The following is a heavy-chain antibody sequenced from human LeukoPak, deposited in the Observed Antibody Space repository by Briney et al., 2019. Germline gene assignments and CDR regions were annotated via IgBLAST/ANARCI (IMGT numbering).Heavy chain of an antibody. J-gene: IGHJ4*02. CDR3: ARGDYRRGENYFDY. CDR1: GGSISSSSYC. V-gene: IGHV4-39*01. CDR2: IYYSGST. D-gene: IGHD4/OR15-4a*01. Sequence: SETLSLTRTVAGGSISSSSYCWGWIRQPPGKGLEWIGSIYYSGSTYYNPSLKSRVTTSVDTSKNQSSLKLTSVTAADTAVYYCARGDYRRGENYFDYWGQGTLVTVSS.